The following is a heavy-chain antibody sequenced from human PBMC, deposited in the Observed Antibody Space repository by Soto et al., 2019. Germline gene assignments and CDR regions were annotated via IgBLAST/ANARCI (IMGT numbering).Heavy chain of an antibody. J-gene: IGHJ6*03. Sequence: SETLSLTCTVSGGSISSYYWSWIRQPPGKGLEWIGYIYYSGSTNYNPSLKSRVTISVDTSKNQFSQKLSSVTAADTAVYYCARGARYFDGYYYMDVWGKGTTVTSP. CDR2: IYYSGST. CDR1: GGSISSYY. V-gene: IGHV4-59*01. CDR3: ARGARYFDGYYYMDV. D-gene: IGHD3-9*01.